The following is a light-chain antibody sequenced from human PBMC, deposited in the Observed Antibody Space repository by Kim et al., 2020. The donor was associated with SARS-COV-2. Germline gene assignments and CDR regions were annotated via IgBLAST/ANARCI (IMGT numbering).Light chain of an antibody. V-gene: IGLV3-1*01. CDR3: LAWDCSTPV. CDR2: RDS. J-gene: IGLJ2*01. Sequence: SPSKTSGITSFGVHWGYNYPSWDPQEPAPSPVLVIHRDSNRPSVIPERFSDANSGYTASLAISWTQAMDAADYYCLAWDCSTPVFGGGTQLTVL. CDR1: HWGYNY.